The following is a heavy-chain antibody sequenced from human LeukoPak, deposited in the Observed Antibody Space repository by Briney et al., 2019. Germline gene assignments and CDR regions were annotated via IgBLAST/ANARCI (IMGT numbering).Heavy chain of an antibody. CDR3: AREGMGTTFSAWFDP. CDR2: VSSDGSID. V-gene: IGHV3-30*03. D-gene: IGHD1-7*01. J-gene: IGHJ5*02. CDR1: GFTFSNYG. Sequence: GRSLRLSCAASGFTFSNYGMHWVHQAPGKGLEWVAVVSSDGSIDYYADSVRGRFTVSRDNSKNTMFLQFNTLRPEDTAVYYCAREGMGTTFSAWFDPWGQGTLVTVSS.